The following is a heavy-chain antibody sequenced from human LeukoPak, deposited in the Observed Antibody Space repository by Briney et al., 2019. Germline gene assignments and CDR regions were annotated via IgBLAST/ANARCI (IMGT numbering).Heavy chain of an antibody. D-gene: IGHD3-22*01. V-gene: IGHV4-38-2*01. CDR2: LHHSGST. CDR1: GYSITITYW. Sequence: PSETLSLTCAVSGYSITITYWWGWIRQTPGRGLEWIGSLHHSGSTSYSESLKSRFTISVDTSKNQFSLRLSSVAAADTAVYYCARVGGDDSTGHYSVDYWGQGTLVTVSS. J-gene: IGHJ4*02. CDR3: ARVGGDDSTGHYSVDY.